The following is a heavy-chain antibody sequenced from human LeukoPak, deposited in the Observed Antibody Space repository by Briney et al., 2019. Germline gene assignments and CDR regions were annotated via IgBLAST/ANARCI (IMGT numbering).Heavy chain of an antibody. J-gene: IGHJ4*02. CDR2: IFSSSTYI. CDR3: AKDPEDY. CDR1: GFTFSSYS. Sequence: GGSLRLSCAASGFTFSSYSMNWVRQAPGKGLEWVSFIFSSSTYIYYTDSVKGRFTISRDNSKNTLYLQMNSLRAEDTAVYYCAKDPEDYWGQGTLVTVSS. V-gene: IGHV3-21*04.